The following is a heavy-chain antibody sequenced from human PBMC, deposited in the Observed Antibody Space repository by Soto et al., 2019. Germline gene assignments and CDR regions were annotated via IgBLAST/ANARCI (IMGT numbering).Heavy chain of an antibody. J-gene: IGHJ6*02. Sequence: GESQKISCKGSGCSFTSYWISRVRQMPGKGLEWMGRIDPSDSYTNYSPSFQGHVTISADKSISTAYLQWSSLKASDTAMYYCARHNYDTSDEMGSYYYYVMEVWGQGTTVTVPS. CDR1: GCSFTSYW. CDR2: IDPSDSYT. V-gene: IGHV5-10-1*01. CDR3: ARHNYDTSDEMGSYYYYVMEV. D-gene: IGHD3-22*01.